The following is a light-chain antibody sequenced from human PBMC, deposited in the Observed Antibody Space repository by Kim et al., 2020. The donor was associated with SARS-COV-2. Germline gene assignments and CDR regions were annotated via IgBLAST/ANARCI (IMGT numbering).Light chain of an antibody. CDR2: DTS. CDR3: QEYNNWPALS. Sequence: SPGERAALSCRASHSVSSNLAGYQQKPGQAPRLLIYDTSIRASDIPARFSGSGSGTEFTLTISSLQSEDFAVYYCQEYNNWPALSFGGGTKVDIK. J-gene: IGKJ4*01. CDR1: HSVSSN. V-gene: IGKV3D-15*01.